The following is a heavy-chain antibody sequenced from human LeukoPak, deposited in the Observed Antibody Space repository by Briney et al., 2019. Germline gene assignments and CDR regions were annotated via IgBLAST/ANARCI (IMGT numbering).Heavy chain of an antibody. CDR3: SRHVNTFDY. J-gene: IGHJ4*02. Sequence: SETLSLTCSVSGGAISSRNHYWGWIRQPPGKGLEWIGSIFYTGNTYYNPSLRSRVTMSVGTSKNHFSLNLSSVTAADMAVYYCSRHVNTFDYWGQGALVTVSS. CDR1: GGAISSRNHY. V-gene: IGHV4-39*01. CDR2: IFYTGNT.